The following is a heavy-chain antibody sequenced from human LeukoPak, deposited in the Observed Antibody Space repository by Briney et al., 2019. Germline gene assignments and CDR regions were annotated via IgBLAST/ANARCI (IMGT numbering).Heavy chain of an antibody. CDR2: IYNTGSA. CDR1: GGSISSGTHY. CDR3: ASTHCASPSCYSYYYSGLDV. D-gene: IGHD2-2*01. J-gene: IGHJ6*02. V-gene: IGHV4-31*11. Sequence: PSETLSLTCAVSGGSISSGTHYWNWLRQHPGQGLEWIGHIYNTGSAYYNPSLMSRVSISIDTSENQFSLKLSSVTAADTAVYYCASTHCASPSCYSYYYSGLDVWGQGTTVIVYS.